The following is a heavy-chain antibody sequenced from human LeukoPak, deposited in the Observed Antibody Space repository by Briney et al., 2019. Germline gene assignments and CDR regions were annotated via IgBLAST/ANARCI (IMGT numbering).Heavy chain of an antibody. Sequence: SVKVSCKASGGTFSSYAISWVRQAPGQGLEWMGRIIPIFGTANYAQKFQGRVTITTDESTSTAYMELSSLRSEDTAVYYCAKGVLLRFSHDAFDIWGQGTMVTVSS. V-gene: IGHV1-69*05. D-gene: IGHD3-3*01. CDR2: IIPIFGTA. J-gene: IGHJ3*02. CDR1: GGTFSSYA. CDR3: AKGVLLRFSHDAFDI.